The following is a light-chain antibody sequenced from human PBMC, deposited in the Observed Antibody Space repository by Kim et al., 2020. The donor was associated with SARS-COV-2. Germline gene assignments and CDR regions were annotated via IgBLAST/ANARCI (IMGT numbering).Light chain of an antibody. V-gene: IGKV3-11*01. Sequence: EIVLTQSPATLSLSPGERATLSCRVSQSVTYYLAWYQQRPGQAPRLLIYDASKRATGIPARFSGTGSGTDFTLTISSLEPEDSAVYYCQQPFNWPLTFGGGTKVGIK. CDR3: QQPFNWPLT. CDR1: QSVTYY. CDR2: DAS. J-gene: IGKJ4*01.